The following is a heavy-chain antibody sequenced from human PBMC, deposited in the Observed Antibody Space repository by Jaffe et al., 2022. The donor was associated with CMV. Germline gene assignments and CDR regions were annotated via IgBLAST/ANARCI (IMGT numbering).Heavy chain of an antibody. D-gene: IGHD6-19*01. CDR2: IRQFGDEV. Sequence: EVQLVESGGGLVQPGGSLRLSCAASGFRISDYWMSWVRQAPGKGLEWVANIRQFGDEVHYVDSVKGRFTISRDNAKNSLSLQMNSLRVEDTAIYYCAREGGFLREVVAGTTADFWGQGTLVTVSS. CDR1: GFRISDYW. J-gene: IGHJ4*02. V-gene: IGHV3-7*01. CDR3: AREGGFLREVVAGTTADF.